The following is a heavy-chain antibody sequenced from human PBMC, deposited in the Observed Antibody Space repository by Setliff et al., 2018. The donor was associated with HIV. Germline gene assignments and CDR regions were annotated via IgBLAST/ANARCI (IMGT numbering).Heavy chain of an antibody. CDR3: ARGSVAAML. D-gene: IGHD6-19*01. Sequence: GGSLRLSCAASGFTFSSYSMNWVRQAPGKGLEWVSYISSSSSTIYYADSVKGRFTISRDNDKNSVHLQMTSLRAEDTAVYYCARGSVAAMLGGQGTLVTVSS. J-gene: IGHJ4*02. CDR1: GFTFSSYS. CDR2: ISSSSSTI. V-gene: IGHV3-48*01.